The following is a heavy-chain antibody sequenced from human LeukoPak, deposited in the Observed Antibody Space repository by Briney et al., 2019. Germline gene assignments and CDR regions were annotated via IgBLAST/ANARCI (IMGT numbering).Heavy chain of an antibody. CDR2: IYASGST. CDR1: GGSISSYY. D-gene: IGHD4/OR15-4a*01. CDR3: ARDQGAYLSGFDP. V-gene: IGHV4-4*07. J-gene: IGHJ5*02. Sequence: SETLSLTCTVSGGSISSYYWSWIRQPAGKGLEWIGRIYASGSTHYNPSLKSRATMSVDTSKKQFSLNLSSVTAADTAVYYCARDQGAYLSGFDPWGQGTLVTVSS.